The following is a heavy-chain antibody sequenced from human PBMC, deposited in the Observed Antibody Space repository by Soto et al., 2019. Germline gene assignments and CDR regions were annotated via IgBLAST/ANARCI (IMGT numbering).Heavy chain of an antibody. CDR2: INSDGSST. J-gene: IGHJ6*02. Sequence: GGSLRLSCAASGFTFSSYLMHWVRQAPGKGLVWVSRINSDGSSTSYADSVKGRFTISRDNAKNTLYLQMNSLRAEDTAVYYCARGPSTGSVYSSSWYYYYYYGMDVWGPGTPIPVFS. D-gene: IGHD6-13*01. CDR1: GFTFSSYL. CDR3: ARGPSTGSVYSSSWYYYYYYGMDV. V-gene: IGHV3-74*01.